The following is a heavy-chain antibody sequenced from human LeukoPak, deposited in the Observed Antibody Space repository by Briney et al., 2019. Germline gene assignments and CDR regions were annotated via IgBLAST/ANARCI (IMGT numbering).Heavy chain of an antibody. D-gene: IGHD6-6*01. J-gene: IGHJ4*02. V-gene: IGHV3-11*04. CDR1: GFTFSDYY. CDR3: ARDVSQLVATFDY. Sequence: GGSLRLSCAASGFTFSDYYMSWIRQAPGKGLEWVSYISSSGSTIYYADSVKGRFTISRDNAKNSLYLQMNSLRAEDTAVYYCARDVSQLVATFDYWGQGTLVTVSS. CDR2: ISSSGSTI.